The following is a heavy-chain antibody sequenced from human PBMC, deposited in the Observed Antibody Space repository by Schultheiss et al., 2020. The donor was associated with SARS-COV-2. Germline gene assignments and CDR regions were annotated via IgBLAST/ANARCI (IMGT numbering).Heavy chain of an antibody. CDR1: GFTFSDYY. Sequence: GGSLRLSCAASGFTFSDYYMSWIRQAPGKGLEWVSYISSSGSTIYYADSVKGRFTISRDNAKNSLYLQMNSLRAEDTAVYYCAREIAVAGNYYYYGMDVWGQGTTVTVSS. CDR3: AREIAVAGNYYYYGMDV. J-gene: IGHJ6*02. CDR2: ISSSGSTI. D-gene: IGHD6-19*01. V-gene: IGHV3-11*01.